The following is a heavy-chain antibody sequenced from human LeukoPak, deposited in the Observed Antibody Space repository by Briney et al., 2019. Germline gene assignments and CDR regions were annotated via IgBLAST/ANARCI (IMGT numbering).Heavy chain of an antibody. CDR3: AREPLAAAKIGY. CDR2: ISYDGRDK. J-gene: IGHJ4*02. Sequence: PGRSLRLSCAASGFTFSRYPMHWVRQAPGKGLEWVAVISYDGRDKHHADSVKGRFTISRDNAKNSLYLQMNSLRAEDTAVYYCAREPLAAAKIGYWGQGTLVTVSS. D-gene: IGHD6-13*01. CDR1: GFTFSRYP. V-gene: IGHV3-30*04.